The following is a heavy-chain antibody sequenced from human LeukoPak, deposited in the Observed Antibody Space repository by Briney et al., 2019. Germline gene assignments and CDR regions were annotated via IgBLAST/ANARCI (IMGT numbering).Heavy chain of an antibody. Sequence: SETLSLTCSVSGGSMSGYYWSWIRQPAGKGLEWLGRIYTSGRTDYKPSLKSRVTMSVDTSKNEFSLKMYSVTAADTAVYYCARGPPPDFDYWGRGTLVTVSS. CDR3: ARGPPPDFDY. J-gene: IGHJ4*02. CDR1: GGSMSGYY. CDR2: IYTSGRT. V-gene: IGHV4-4*07.